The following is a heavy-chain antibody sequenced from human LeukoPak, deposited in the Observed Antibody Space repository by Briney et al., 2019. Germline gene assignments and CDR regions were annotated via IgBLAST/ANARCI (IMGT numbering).Heavy chain of an antibody. CDR3: ARELGYCSGGSCYSSYYGMDV. V-gene: IGHV1-2*02. CDR2: INPNSGGT. J-gene: IGHJ6*02. CDR1: GYTFTGYY. D-gene: IGHD2-15*01. Sequence: ASVKVSCKASGYTFTGYYMQWVRQAPGQGLEWMGWINPNSGGTNYAQKFQGRVTMTRDTSISTAYMELSRLRSDDTAVYYCARELGYCSGGSCYSSYYGMDVWGQGTTVTVSS.